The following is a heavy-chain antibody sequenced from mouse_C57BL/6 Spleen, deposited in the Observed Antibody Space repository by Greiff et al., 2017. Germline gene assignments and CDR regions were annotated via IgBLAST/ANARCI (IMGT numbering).Heavy chain of an antibody. J-gene: IGHJ2*01. CDR2: IHPNRGST. CDR3: ARARTIVTRYYFDY. CDR1: GYTFTSYW. V-gene: IGHV1-64*01. Sequence: VQLQQPGAELVKPGASVKLSCKASGYTFTSYWMHWVKQRPGQGLEWIGMIHPNRGSTNYNEQFTSKATLTVDNSPSTAYMQLSSLTSEDSAVYYGARARTIVTRYYFDYWGQGTTLTVSS. D-gene: IGHD2-5*01.